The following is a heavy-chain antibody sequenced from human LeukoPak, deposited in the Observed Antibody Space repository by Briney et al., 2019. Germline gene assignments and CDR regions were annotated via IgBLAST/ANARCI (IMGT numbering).Heavy chain of an antibody. CDR2: IYYSGST. Sequence: SETLSLTCTVSGGSISSGGYYWSWIRQHPGKGLEWIGYIYYSGSTYYNPSLKSRVTISVDTSKNQFSLKLSSVTAADTAVYYCARGALDYEFDYWGQGTLVTVSS. CDR3: ARGALDYEFDY. V-gene: IGHV4-31*03. CDR1: GGSISSGGYY. J-gene: IGHJ4*02. D-gene: IGHD4-17*01.